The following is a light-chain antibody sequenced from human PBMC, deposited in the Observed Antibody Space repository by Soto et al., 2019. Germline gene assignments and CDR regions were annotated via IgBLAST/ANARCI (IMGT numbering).Light chain of an antibody. V-gene: IGLV1-40*01. CDR2: GNT. J-gene: IGLJ2*01. CDR3: LSFDSSLSVV. Sequence: QFVLTQPPSVCGAPGQRVTISCTGSSSNIGAGYDVHWYQQLPGRAPKLLIYGNTNRPSGVPDRFSGSKSGTSASLAITGLQAEDEADYYCLSFDSSLSVVFGGGTKLTVL. CDR1: SSNIGAGYD.